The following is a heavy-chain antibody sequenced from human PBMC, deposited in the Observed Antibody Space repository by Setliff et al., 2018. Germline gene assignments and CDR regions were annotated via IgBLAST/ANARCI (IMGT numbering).Heavy chain of an antibody. D-gene: IGHD3-22*01. CDR3: ARDVFPYHYEGAFDI. CDR1: GYTFTSHY. Sequence: GASVKVSCKASGYTFTSHYMHWVRQAPGLGLEWMGTINPNSGNTGYAQKFQGRVTMTRDTSTSTVYMDMSSLRSEDTAVYYCARDVFPYHYEGAFDIWGQGTMVTVSS. CDR2: INPNSGNT. V-gene: IGHV1-46*01. J-gene: IGHJ3*02.